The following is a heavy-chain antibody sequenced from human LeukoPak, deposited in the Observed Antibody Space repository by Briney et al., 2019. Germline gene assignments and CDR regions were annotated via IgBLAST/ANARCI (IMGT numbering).Heavy chain of an antibody. V-gene: IGHV3-23*01. CDR1: GFTFSPYA. J-gene: IGHJ6*03. CDR3: AKGAYDFWSGSLTGGYYYYMDV. CDR2: ISGSGGRT. Sequence: PGGSLRLSCVASGFTFSPYAMSWVRQAPGKGLEWVSAISGSGGRTFYADSMKGRFTISRDNSKNTLYLQMNSLRVEDTAIYYCAKGAYDFWSGSLTGGYYYYMDVWGNGTTVTVSS. D-gene: IGHD3-3*01.